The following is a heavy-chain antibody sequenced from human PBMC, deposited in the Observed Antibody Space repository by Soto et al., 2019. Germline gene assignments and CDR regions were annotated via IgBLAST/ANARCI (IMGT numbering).Heavy chain of an antibody. CDR1: GGSLSGYS. CDR3: ARGQEGVVATH. J-gene: IGHJ4*02. CDR2: VKDGGHT. V-gene: IGHV4-34*01. D-gene: IGHD5-12*01. Sequence: QVQLQQWGAGLLKPSETLSLNCAVTGGSLSGYSWSWIRQPPGKGLEWIGEVKDGGHTNYSPSLRGRVTISSDTFNNQFSLRLNAVTAADTGVYYCARGQEGVVATHWDQGSLVTVSS.